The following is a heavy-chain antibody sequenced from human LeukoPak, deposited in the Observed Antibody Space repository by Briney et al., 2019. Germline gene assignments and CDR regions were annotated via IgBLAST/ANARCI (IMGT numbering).Heavy chain of an antibody. J-gene: IGHJ5*02. D-gene: IGHD6-13*01. CDR1: GGSISSYY. V-gene: IGHV4-4*07. Sequence: SETLSLTCTVSGGSISSYYWSWIRQPAGTALEWIGRIYTSGTITYNPSLKSRVTMSVGTSKNQFSLKLSSVTAADTAVYYCARGGSSWSGRIWFDPWGQGTLVTVSS. CDR2: IYTSGTI. CDR3: ARGGSSWSGRIWFDP.